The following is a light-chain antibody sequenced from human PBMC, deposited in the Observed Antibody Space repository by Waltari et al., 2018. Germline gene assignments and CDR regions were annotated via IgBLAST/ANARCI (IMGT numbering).Light chain of an antibody. V-gene: IGLV3-1*01. J-gene: IGLJ3*02. CDR2: QDI. CDR3: QAGDSTSYVV. CDR1: RLGNKF. Sequence: SYELTQPPSVSVSPGQTASITCSGDRLGNKFASWYQQTPGQSPVLVIYQDIKRPSGIPERFSGSISGNTATLTISEAQSVDEADYYCQAGDSTSYVVFG.